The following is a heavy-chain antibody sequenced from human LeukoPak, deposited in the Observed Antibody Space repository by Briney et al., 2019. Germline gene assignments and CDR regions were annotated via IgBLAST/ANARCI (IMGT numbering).Heavy chain of an antibody. CDR2: IRTNSEGGTT. V-gene: IGHV3-15*01. Sequence: PGGSLRLSCAASGLNFKIAWISWVRQAPGKGLEWVGRIRTNSEGGTTDYAAPMKGKFTISRDDSKNMVYLQMNSLETEDTAVYYCNTGYSYGYGHWGQGTLVTVSS. CDR3: NTGYSYGYGH. J-gene: IGHJ4*02. CDR1: GLNFKIAW. D-gene: IGHD5-18*01.